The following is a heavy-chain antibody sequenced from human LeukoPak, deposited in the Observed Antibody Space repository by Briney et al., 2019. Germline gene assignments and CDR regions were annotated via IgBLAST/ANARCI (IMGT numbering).Heavy chain of an antibody. CDR1: GFTFSSYS. J-gene: IGHJ4*02. CDR2: ISSSSSYI. V-gene: IGHV3-21*01. CDR3: ARGTCSGGSCYQDFDY. D-gene: IGHD2-15*01. Sequence: GGSLRLSCAASGFTFSSYSMNWVRQAPGKGLEWVSSISSSSSYIYYADSVKGRFTISRGNAKNSLYLQMNSLRAEDTAVYYCARGTCSGGSCYQDFDYWGQGTLVTVSS.